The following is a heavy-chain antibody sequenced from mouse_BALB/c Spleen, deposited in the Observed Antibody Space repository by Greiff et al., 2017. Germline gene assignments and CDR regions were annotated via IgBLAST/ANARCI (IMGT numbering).Heavy chain of an antibody. D-gene: IGHD1-1*01. CDR2: ISSGSSTI. CDR1: GFTFSSFG. Sequence: DVKLVESGGGLVQPGGSRKLSCAASGFTFSSFGMHWVRQAPEKGLEWVAYISSGSSTIYYADTVKGRFTISRDNPKNTLFLQMTSLRSEDTAMYYCARSRNYYGSPWFAYWGQGTLVTVSA. J-gene: IGHJ3*01. CDR3: ARSRNYYGSPWFAY. V-gene: IGHV5-17*02.